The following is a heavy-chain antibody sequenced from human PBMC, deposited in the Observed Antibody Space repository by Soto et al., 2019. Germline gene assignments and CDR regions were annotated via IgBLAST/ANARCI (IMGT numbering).Heavy chain of an antibody. D-gene: IGHD3-22*01. CDR1: GYSFTSYW. J-gene: IGHJ4*02. CDR2: IYPGDSDT. Sequence: PGESLKISCKGSGYSFTSYWIGWVRQMPGKGLEWMGIIYPGDSDTRYSPSFQGQVTISADKSISTAYLQWSSLKASDTAMYYCARHAYYYDSSGYYYFDYWGQGTLVTVSS. V-gene: IGHV5-51*01. CDR3: ARHAYYYDSSGYYYFDY.